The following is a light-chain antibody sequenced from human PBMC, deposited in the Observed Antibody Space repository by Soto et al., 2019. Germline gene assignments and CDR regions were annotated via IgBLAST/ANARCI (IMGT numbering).Light chain of an antibody. CDR2: EGS. V-gene: IGLV2-23*01. CDR1: SRDVGSYNL. Sequence: QSVLTPPASVSGSPGQSIPLSCPGTSRDVGSYNLVSWYQQPPGKAPKLMSYEGSKRPSGVSNRVAGSQSGNTAALTISGLQAEDEADYYCCSYAGSSTLVFGGGTKVTVL. CDR3: CSYAGSSTLV. J-gene: IGLJ2*01.